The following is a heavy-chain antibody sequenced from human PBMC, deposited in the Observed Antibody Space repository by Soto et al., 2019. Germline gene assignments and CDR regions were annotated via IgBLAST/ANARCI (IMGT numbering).Heavy chain of an antibody. V-gene: IGHV1-3*01. CDR2: INAGNGNT. J-gene: IGHJ4*02. CDR1: GYTFTSYA. D-gene: IGHD6-13*01. CDR3: ARDITVYSSSWYYFDY. Sequence: ASVKVSCKASGYTFTSYARHWVRQAPGQRLEWMGWINAGNGNTKYSQKFQGRVTITRDTSASTAYMELSSLRSEDTAVYYCARDITVYSSSWYYFDYWGQGTLVTVSS.